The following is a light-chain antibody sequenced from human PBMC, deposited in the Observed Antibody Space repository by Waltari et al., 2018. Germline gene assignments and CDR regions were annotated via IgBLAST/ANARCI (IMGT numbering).Light chain of an antibody. J-gene: IGKJ2*01. V-gene: IGKV1-5*03. CDR3: QQYNTYSS. CDR1: QSISNW. CDR2: KAS. Sequence: DIRMTQSPSSLSASVGDRVTITCRASQSISNWLAWYQQKPGKAPILLIYKASSLKSGVPSRFSGGGSGTQFTLTISSLQPDDFATYYCQQYNTYSSFGQGTKLEIK.